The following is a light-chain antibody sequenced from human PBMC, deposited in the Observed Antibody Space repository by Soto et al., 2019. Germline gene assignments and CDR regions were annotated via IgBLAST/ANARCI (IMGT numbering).Light chain of an antibody. Sequence: DIQMPQSPSSVSASVGDRVTITCRASQGVSNWLAWYQQKPGKAPKLLIYAASTLQTGVPSRFNGSGSATDFTVTISSLQTADFGTDYCQQADSFPLTFSGGTKVEIK. CDR2: AAS. CDR3: QQADSFPLT. CDR1: QGVSNW. J-gene: IGKJ4*01. V-gene: IGKV1D-12*01.